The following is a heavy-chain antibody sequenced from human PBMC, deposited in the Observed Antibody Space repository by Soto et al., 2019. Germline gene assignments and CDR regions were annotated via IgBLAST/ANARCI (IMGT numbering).Heavy chain of an antibody. V-gene: IGHV3-23*01. Sequence: EVQLLESGGGLVQPGGSLRLFCTASGFTFSDHAMTWVRQAPGKGLQWLSGINGGGSGAYYADSVKGRFTVSRANSNNTLFLQMDSLRVEDTAVYYCAIDLWWYTHWGQGTLVTVSS. CDR2: INGGGSGA. J-gene: IGHJ1*01. CDR1: GFTFSDHA. D-gene: IGHD2-15*01. CDR3: AIDLWWYTH.